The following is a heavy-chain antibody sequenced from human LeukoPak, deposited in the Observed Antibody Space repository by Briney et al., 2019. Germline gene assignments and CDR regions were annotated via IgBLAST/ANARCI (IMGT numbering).Heavy chain of an antibody. D-gene: IGHD3-10*01. Sequence: GASVKVSCKTSGHTFTSYGISWVRQAPGQGLEWMGWISGYNGNTKSAQKLQGRVTMTTDTSTSTAYMDLRSLRPEDTAVYYCARDLVGSAISYSSGAWDYWGQGTLVTVSS. V-gene: IGHV1-18*01. CDR2: ISGYNGNT. CDR1: GHTFTSYG. CDR3: ARDLVGSAISYSSGAWDY. J-gene: IGHJ4*02.